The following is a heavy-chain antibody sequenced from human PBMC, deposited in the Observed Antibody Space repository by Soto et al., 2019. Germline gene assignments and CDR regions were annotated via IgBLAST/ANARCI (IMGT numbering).Heavy chain of an antibody. D-gene: IGHD5-12*01. CDR1: GYTFTSYG. Sequence: GASVKVSCKASGYTFTSYGISWVRQAPGQGLEWMGWISAYNGNTNYAQKLQGRVTMTTDTSTSTAYMELRSLRSDDTAVYYCARGGSRIVATVRGDYWGQGTLVTVSS. CDR3: ARGGSRIVATVRGDY. J-gene: IGHJ4*02. V-gene: IGHV1-18*01. CDR2: ISAYNGNT.